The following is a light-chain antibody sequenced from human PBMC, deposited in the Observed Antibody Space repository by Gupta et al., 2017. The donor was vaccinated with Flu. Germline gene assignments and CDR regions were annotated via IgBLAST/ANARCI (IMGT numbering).Light chain of an antibody. CDR2: DGN. CDR3: SSRDNNGNHVL. V-gene: IGLV3-19*01. Sequence: SSELTQDPAVSVALGQTVRITCQGDSLGNFYATWYQQKPRQAPILVIYDGNKRPSGIPDRFSGSTSGNTASLTITGPQAEDEADYYCSSRDNNGNHVLFGGGTKLTVL. J-gene: IGLJ3*02. CDR1: SLGNFY.